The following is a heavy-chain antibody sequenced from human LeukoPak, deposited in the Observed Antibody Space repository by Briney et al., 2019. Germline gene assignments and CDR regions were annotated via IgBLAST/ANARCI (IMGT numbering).Heavy chain of an antibody. V-gene: IGHV3-48*01. CDR3: ARVNSGYDYYFDY. J-gene: IGHJ4*02. D-gene: IGHD5-12*01. CDR2: ISSSSSTI. Sequence: GGSLRLSCAASGFTFSSYSMNWVRQAPGKGLEWVSYISSSSSTIYYADSVKGRFTISRDNAKNSLYLQMNSLRAEDTAVYYCARVNSGYDYYFDYWGQGTLVTVSS. CDR1: GFTFSSYS.